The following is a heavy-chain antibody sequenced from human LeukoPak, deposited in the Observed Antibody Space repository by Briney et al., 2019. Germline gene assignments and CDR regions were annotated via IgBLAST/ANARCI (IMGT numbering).Heavy chain of an antibody. CDR3: ARRAMVRGVISESYYFDY. D-gene: IGHD3-10*01. V-gene: IGHV4-59*08. CDR1: GGSISSYY. J-gene: IGHJ4*02. Sequence: PSETLSLTCTVSGGSISSYYWSWIRQPPGKGPEWIGYIYYSGSTNYNPSLKSRVTISVDTSKNQFSLKLSSVTAADTAVYYCARRAMVRGVISESYYFDYWGQGTLVTVSS. CDR2: IYYSGST.